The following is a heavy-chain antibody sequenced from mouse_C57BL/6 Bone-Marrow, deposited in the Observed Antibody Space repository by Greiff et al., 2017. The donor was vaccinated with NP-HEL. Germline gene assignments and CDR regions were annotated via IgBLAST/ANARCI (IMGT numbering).Heavy chain of an antibody. CDR2: IHPNSGST. CDR1: GYTFTSYW. J-gene: IGHJ2*01. Sequence: VQLQQSGAELVKPGASVKLSCKASGYTFTSYWMPWVKQRPGQGLEWIGMIHPNSGSTNYNEKFKSKATLTVDKSSSTAYMQLSSLTSEDSAVYYCARALLRDYWGQGTTLTVSS. D-gene: IGHD1-2*01. CDR3: ARALLRDY. V-gene: IGHV1-64*01.